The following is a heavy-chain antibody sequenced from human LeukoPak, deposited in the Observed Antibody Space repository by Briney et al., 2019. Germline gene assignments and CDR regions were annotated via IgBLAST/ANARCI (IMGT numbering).Heavy chain of an antibody. CDR3: AKDGYYYDSSGYYDY. J-gene: IGHJ4*02. D-gene: IGHD3-22*01. Sequence: GGSLRLSCAASGFTFSSYGMHWVRQAPGKGLEWVAFIRYDGSNKYYADSVKGRFTISRDNSKNTLYLQMNSLRAEDTAVYYCAKDGYYYDSSGYYDYWGQGTLVTVSS. CDR2: IRYDGSNK. V-gene: IGHV3-30*02. CDR1: GFTFSSYG.